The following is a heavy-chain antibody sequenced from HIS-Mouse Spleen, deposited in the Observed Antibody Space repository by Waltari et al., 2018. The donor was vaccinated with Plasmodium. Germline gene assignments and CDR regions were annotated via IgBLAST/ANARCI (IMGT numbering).Heavy chain of an antibody. CDR3: ARDRITGTSYFDY. CDR1: GGSISSSSSY. Sequence: QLQLQESGPGLVKPSETLSLTCPVSGGSISSSSSYWGWIRQPPGKGLEWIGSIYYSGSTYYNPSLKSRVTISVDTSKNQFSLKLSSVTAADTAVYYCARDRITGTSYFDYWGQGTLVTVSS. V-gene: IGHV4-39*07. D-gene: IGHD1-7*01. CDR2: IYYSGST. J-gene: IGHJ4*02.